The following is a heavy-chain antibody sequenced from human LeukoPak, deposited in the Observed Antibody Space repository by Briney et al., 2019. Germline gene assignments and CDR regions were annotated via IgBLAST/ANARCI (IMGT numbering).Heavy chain of an antibody. D-gene: IGHD3-9*01. CDR3: ARVRGSGVLRYFDWLPLYFDY. CDR1: GGSISSSSYY. Sequence: SETLSLTCTVSGGSISSSSYYWGWIRQPPGKGLEWIGSIYYSGSTYYNPSLKSRVTISVDTSKNQFSLKLSSVTAADTAVYYCARVRGSGVLRYFDWLPLYFDYWGQGTLVTVSS. J-gene: IGHJ4*02. V-gene: IGHV4-39*07. CDR2: IYYSGST.